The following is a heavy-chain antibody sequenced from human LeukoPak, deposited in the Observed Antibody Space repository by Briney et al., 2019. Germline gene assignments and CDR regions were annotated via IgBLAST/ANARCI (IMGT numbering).Heavy chain of an antibody. CDR2: IIPIFGTA. CDR1: GGTFSSYA. D-gene: IGHD2-2*01. CDR3: ARAKLGYCSSTSCSLHYYYYYMDV. Sequence: GASVKVSCKASGGTFSSYAISWVRQAPGQGLEWMGGIIPIFGTANYAQKFQGRVTITADESTSTAYMELSSLRSEDTAVYYCARAKLGYCSSTSCSLHYYYYYMDVWGKGTTVTVSS. J-gene: IGHJ6*03. V-gene: IGHV1-69*13.